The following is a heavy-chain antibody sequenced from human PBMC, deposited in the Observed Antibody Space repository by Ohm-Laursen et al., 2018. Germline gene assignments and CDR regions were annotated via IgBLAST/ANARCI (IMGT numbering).Heavy chain of an antibody. Sequence: LSLTCSVYGGSFSDYYLSWIRQAPGKGLEWVSYISSSGSTIYYADSVKGRFTISRDNAKNSLYLQMNSLRAEDTAVYYCARPRPDYAAWYFDLWGRGNLVTVSS. CDR1: GGSFSDYY. D-gene: IGHD4-17*01. V-gene: IGHV3-11*01. CDR3: ARPRPDYAAWYFDL. CDR2: ISSSGSTI. J-gene: IGHJ2*01.